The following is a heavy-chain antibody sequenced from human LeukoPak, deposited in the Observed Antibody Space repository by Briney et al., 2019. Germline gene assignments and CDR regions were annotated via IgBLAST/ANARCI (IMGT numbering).Heavy chain of an antibody. CDR1: GGTFSSYA. D-gene: IGHD6-6*01. J-gene: IGHJ5*02. CDR2: IIPIFGTA. V-gene: IGHV1-69*13. CDR3: ARDLFEYSSSARFDP. Sequence: ASVKVSCKASGGTFSSYAISWVRQAPGQGLEWMGGIIPIFGTANYAQKFQGRVTITADESTSTAYMELSSLRSEDTAVYYCARDLFEYSSSARFDPWGQGTLVTVSS.